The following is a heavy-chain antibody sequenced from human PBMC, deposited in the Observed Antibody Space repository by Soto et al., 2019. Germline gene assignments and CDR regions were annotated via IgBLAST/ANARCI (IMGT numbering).Heavy chain of an antibody. V-gene: IGHV1-3*01. Sequence: QVQLVQSGAEVKKPGASVKVSCKASGYTFTSYAMHWVRQAPGQRLEWMGWINAGNGNTKYSQKFQGRVTITRDTSASTAYMELSSLRSEDTSVYYCASGYSYGYGDFDYWGQGTLVTVSS. D-gene: IGHD5-18*01. J-gene: IGHJ4*02. CDR3: ASGYSYGYGDFDY. CDR2: INAGNGNT. CDR1: GYTFTSYA.